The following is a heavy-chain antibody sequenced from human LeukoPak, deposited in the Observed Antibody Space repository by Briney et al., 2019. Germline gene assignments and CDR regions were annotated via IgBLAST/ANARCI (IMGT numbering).Heavy chain of an antibody. CDR2: ISGSVGST. V-gene: IGHV3-23*01. J-gene: IGHJ4*02. D-gene: IGHD2-15*01. Sequence: GGSLRLSCAASGFTFSSYAMSWVRQAPGKGLEWVSAISGSVGSTYYADSVKGRFTISRDNSKNTLYLQMNSLRAEDTAVYYCAKVGYCSGGSCYYPPSDFDYWGQGTLVTVSS. CDR3: AKVGYCSGGSCYYPPSDFDY. CDR1: GFTFSSYA.